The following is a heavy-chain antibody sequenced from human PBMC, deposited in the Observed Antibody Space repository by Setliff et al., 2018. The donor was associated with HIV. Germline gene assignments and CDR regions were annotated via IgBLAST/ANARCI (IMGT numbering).Heavy chain of an antibody. CDR3: AREGGSPRYFDY. CDR1: GFTFDDYA. D-gene: IGHD3-10*01. V-gene: IGHV3-9*01. CDR2: ISWNSGSI. Sequence: SLRLSCAASGFTFDDYAMHWVRQAPGKGLEWVSGISWNSGSIGYADSVKGRFTVSRDNSENTLYLQMNGLRAEDTAVYYCAREGGSPRYFDYWGQGTLVTVSS. J-gene: IGHJ4*02.